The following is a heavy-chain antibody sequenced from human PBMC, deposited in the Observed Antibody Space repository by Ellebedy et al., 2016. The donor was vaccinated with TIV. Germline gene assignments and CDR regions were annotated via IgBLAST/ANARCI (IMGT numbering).Heavy chain of an antibody. CDR3: ARGGVYVPFDS. J-gene: IGHJ4*02. V-gene: IGHV3-72*01. CDR1: GFIFSDHY. Sequence: GESLKISCAAFGFIFSDHYMDWVRQAPGKGLEWVGRCRHKTNGYTTEYAASVKGRFTVSRDDSENSLYLQMNSLKTEDTAVYYCARGGVYVPFDSWGQGTLVTVSS. CDR2: CRHKTNGYTT. D-gene: IGHD5/OR15-5a*01.